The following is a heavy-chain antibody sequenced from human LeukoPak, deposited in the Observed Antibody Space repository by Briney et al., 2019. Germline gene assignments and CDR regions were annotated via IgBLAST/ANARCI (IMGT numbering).Heavy chain of an antibody. V-gene: IGHV5-10-1*01. J-gene: IGHJ6*04. D-gene: IGHD3-10*01. Sequence: GESLKISCKGSGYSVTSYWISWVRQMPGKSLEWMGRVDPSDSYTNYSPSFPGHVTISADKSISTAYLQWSSLKASDTAMYYCARLVRTGYYYYYGMDVWGKGTTVTVSS. CDR3: ARLVRTGYYYYYGMDV. CDR2: VDPSDSYT. CDR1: GYSVTSYW.